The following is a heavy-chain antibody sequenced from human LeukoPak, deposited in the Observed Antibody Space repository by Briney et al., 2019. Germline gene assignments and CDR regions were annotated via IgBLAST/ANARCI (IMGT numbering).Heavy chain of an antibody. D-gene: IGHD6-19*01. CDR1: GFTLSTYG. V-gene: IGHV3-30-3*01. CDR3: ARDHGSSGWYETVDY. J-gene: IGHJ4*02. CDR2: ISFDGNNK. Sequence: GRSLRLSCVASGFTLSTYGLHWVRQAPGKGLEWVAVISFDGNNKYYAASVKGRFTISRDNSKNTLYLQMSSLRAEDTAVYYCARDHGSSGWYETVDYWGQGTLVTVSS.